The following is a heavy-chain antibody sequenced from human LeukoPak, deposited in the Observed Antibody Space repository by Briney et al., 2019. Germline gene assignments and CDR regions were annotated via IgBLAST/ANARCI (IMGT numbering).Heavy chain of an antibody. CDR1: GFTFSTHW. Sequence: GGSLRLSCTASGFTFSTHWMHWLRQAPGKGLEWVSYISSSGSTIYYADSVKGRFTISRDNAKNSLYLQMNSLRAEDTAVYYCARDLGGTGTTWNWFDPWGQGTLVTVSS. CDR3: ARDLGGTGTTWNWFDP. V-gene: IGHV3-11*01. J-gene: IGHJ5*02. CDR2: ISSSGSTI. D-gene: IGHD1-1*01.